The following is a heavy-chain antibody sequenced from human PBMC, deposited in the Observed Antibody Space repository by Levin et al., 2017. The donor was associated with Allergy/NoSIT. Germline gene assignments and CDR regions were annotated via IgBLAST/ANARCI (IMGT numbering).Heavy chain of an antibody. D-gene: IGHD5-18*01. J-gene: IGHJ4*02. CDR1: GFTFSDYY. CDR3: ARDPRRDSYGSY. CDR2: ISSSGSTI. V-gene: IGHV3-11*01. Sequence: GESLKISCAASGFTFSDYYMSWIRQAPGKGLEWVSYISSSGSTIYYADSVKGRFTISRDNAKNSLYLQMNSLRAEDTAVYYCARDPRRDSYGSYWGQGTLVTVSS.